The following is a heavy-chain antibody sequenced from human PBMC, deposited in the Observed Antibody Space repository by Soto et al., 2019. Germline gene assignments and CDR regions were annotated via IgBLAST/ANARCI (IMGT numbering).Heavy chain of an antibody. CDR1: GDSISSPHYY. J-gene: IGHJ4*02. V-gene: IGHV4-30-4*01. CDR3: AREPKQNYDSSPWNGGFDS. Sequence: QVHLQESGPGLVKPSQTLSLSCTVSGDSISSPHYYWTWIRQPPGKGLEWVAYIYYTGNNFYNPALKSRVPTSLDPSTNQFSLKLASVTDADTAVYFCAREPKQNYDSSPWNGGFDSWGPGTLVTVSS. D-gene: IGHD3-22*01. CDR2: IYYTGNN.